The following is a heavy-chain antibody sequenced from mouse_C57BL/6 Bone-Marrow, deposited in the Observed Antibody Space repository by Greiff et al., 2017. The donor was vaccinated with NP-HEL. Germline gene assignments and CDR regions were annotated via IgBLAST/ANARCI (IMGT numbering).Heavy chain of an antibody. CDR1: GFTFSDYG. D-gene: IGHD4-1*01. J-gene: IGHJ1*03. Sequence: EVQRVESGGGLVQPGGSLKLSCAASGFTFSDYGMAWVRQAPRKGPEWVAFISNLAYSIYYADTVTGRFTISTENAKNTLYLEMSSLRSEDTDMYYCARQGLGYWYFDVWGKGTTVTVSS. CDR3: ARQGLGYWYFDV. V-gene: IGHV5-15*01. CDR2: ISNLAYSI.